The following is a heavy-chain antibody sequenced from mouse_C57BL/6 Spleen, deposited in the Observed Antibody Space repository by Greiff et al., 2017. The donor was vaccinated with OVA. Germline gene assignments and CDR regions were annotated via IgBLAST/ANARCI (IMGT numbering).Heavy chain of an antibody. V-gene: IGHV1-81*01. J-gene: IGHJ3*01. CDR2: FSPRRGNT. Sequence: VQLQQSGAELARPGASVKLSCQASGYTFTSYGLSWAKQRTGQGLAWIGEFSPRRGNTYYNEQFKGKATLTADKSSSTAYMELRSLTSEDSAVYFCASGRFYDGYVFAYWGQGTLVTFSA. CDR1: GYTFTSYG. CDR3: ASGRFYDGYVFAY. D-gene: IGHD2-3*01.